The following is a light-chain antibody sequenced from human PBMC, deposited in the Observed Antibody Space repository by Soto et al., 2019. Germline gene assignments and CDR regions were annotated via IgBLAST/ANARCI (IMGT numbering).Light chain of an antibody. CDR1: ESVRSSY. CDR3: QQYNNWPQT. Sequence: EIVLTQSPGTLSLSPGERATPSCRASESVRSSYLAWYQQKPGQAPRLLIYGASTRATGIPARFSGSGSGTEFTLTISSLQSEDFAVYYCQQYNNWPQTFGQGTKV. V-gene: IGKV3-15*01. CDR2: GAS. J-gene: IGKJ1*01.